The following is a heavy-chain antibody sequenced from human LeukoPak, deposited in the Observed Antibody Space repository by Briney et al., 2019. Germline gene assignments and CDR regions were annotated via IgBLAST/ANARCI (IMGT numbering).Heavy chain of an antibody. CDR3: ARGGKATVVTM. CDR1: GVSMRNHY. CDR2: IYDSETT. J-gene: IGHJ4*02. D-gene: IGHD4-23*01. Sequence: SETLSLTCTVSGVSMRNHYWSWIRQPPGKGLEWIGYIYDSETTNYNPSLKSRVSMSVDTSKNQFSLKLTSVTAADTAVYYCARGGKATVVTMWGQGILVTVSS. V-gene: IGHV4-59*11.